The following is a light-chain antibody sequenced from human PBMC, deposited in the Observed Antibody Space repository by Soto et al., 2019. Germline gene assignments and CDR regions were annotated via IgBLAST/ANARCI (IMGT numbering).Light chain of an antibody. V-gene: IGKV3-15*01. Sequence: EIVLTHSPATLSFSAGEISTRSGGASQSVSGNLAWYQQKPGLSPRLLIYHTSTRATGVPARFSGSGSGTEFSLTISSLQSEDFAVYYCQRYDTWPLTFGGGTKVDIK. CDR1: QSVSGN. CDR2: HTS. J-gene: IGKJ4*01. CDR3: QRYDTWPLT.